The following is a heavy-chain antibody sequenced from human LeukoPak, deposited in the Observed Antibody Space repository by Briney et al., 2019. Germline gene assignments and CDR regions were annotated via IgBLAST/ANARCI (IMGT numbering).Heavy chain of an antibody. CDR3: AKDTGDGITGTSGAFDI. Sequence: GGSLRLSCAASGFTFDDYAMHWVRQAQGKGLGWVSGFSGISGSIGSADSVKGRFSISRDIAKNSLYLQMNSLRAEDTALYYCAKDTGDGITGTSGAFDIWGQGTMVTVSS. D-gene: IGHD1-20*01. CDR1: GFTFDDYA. J-gene: IGHJ3*02. V-gene: IGHV3-9*01. CDR2: FSGISGSI.